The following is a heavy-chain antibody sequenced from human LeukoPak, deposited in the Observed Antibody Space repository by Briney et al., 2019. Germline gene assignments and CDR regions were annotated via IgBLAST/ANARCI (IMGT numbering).Heavy chain of an antibody. J-gene: IGHJ3*02. CDR3: ARRSKHSSGWCKRFPSAFDI. CDR2: IYYSGST. CDR1: GGSISSYY. Sequence: SETLSLTCTVSGGSISSYYWSWIRQPPGKGLEWIGYIYYSGSTNYNPSLKSRVTISVDTSKNQFSLKLSSVTAADTAVYYCARRSKHSSGWCKRFPSAFDIWGQGTMVTVSS. V-gene: IGHV4-59*08. D-gene: IGHD6-19*01.